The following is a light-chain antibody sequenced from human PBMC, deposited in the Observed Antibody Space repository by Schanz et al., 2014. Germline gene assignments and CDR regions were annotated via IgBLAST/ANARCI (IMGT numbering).Light chain of an antibody. V-gene: IGLV2-14*03. CDR3: CSYAGSSTSWV. Sequence: QSALTQPASVSGSPGQSITISCTGTSSDVGGYNYVSWYQQYPGKAPKLMIYDVSNRPSGVSNRFSGSKSANTASLTISGLQAEDEADYYCCSYAGSSTSWVFGGGTKLTVL. CDR2: DVS. CDR1: SSDVGGYNY. J-gene: IGLJ3*02.